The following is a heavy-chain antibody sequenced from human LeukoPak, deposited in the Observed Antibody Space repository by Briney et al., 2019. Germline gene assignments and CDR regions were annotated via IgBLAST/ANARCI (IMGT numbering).Heavy chain of an antibody. CDR3: ACRDFTSTWSGP. CDR1: GYSFTNYW. CDR2: IFPGDSRT. Sequence: GESLKISCEGFGYSFTNYWIGWVRQMPGKGPEWMGVIFPGDSRTRYNPSFQGQITISVDKSINTAYLQWSSLKASDTAMYFCACRDFTSTWSGPWGQGTLVTVSS. V-gene: IGHV5-51*01. D-gene: IGHD2-2*01. J-gene: IGHJ5*02.